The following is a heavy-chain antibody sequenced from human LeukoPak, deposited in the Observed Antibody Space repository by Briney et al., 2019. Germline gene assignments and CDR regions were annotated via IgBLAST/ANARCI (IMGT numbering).Heavy chain of an antibody. CDR1: GFTFSSYA. Sequence: PGRSLRLSCAASGFTFSSYAMHWVRQAPGKGLEWVAVISYDGSNKYYADSVKGRFTISRDNSKNTLYLQMNSLRAEDTAVYYCARVSSSGWYSDYWGQGTLVTVSS. J-gene: IGHJ4*02. CDR3: ARVSSSGWYSDY. V-gene: IGHV3-30*04. CDR2: ISYDGSNK. D-gene: IGHD6-19*01.